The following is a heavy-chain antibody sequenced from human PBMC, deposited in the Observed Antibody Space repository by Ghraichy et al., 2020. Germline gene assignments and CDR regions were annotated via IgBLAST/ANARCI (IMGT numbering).Heavy chain of an antibody. D-gene: IGHD1-1*01. Sequence: GGSLRLSCAASGFTFSTYSMAWVRQAPGKGLDWISSITYSSTYIYYADSVKGRFTISRDNSKNSLFLQMSSLRVEDTAVYYCARLDRNDGRGSDAVDMWGQGTMVTVSS. CDR2: ITYSSTYI. CDR1: GFTFSTYS. CDR3: ARLDRNDGRGSDAVDM. V-gene: IGHV3-21*01. J-gene: IGHJ3*02.